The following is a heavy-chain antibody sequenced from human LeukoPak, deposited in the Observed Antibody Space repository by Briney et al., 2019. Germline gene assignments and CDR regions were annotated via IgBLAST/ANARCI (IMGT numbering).Heavy chain of an antibody. CDR2: IIPILGIA. J-gene: IGHJ4*02. V-gene: IGHV1-69*04. Sequence: SVKVSCKASGGTFSSYAISWVRQAPGQGLEWMGRIIPILGIANYAQKFQGRVTITADKSTSTAYMELSSLRSEDTAVYYCARQTGYSSSWYGPRYFDYWGQGTLVTVSS. CDR3: ARQTGYSSSWYGPRYFDY. CDR1: GGTFSSYA. D-gene: IGHD6-13*01.